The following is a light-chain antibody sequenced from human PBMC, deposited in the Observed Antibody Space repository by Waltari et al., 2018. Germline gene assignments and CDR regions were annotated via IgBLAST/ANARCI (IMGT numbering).Light chain of an antibody. J-gene: IGKJ2*01. CDR3: QQYYSHPRT. V-gene: IGKV4-1*01. CDR2: WAS. Sequence: DIVMTQSPDSLAVSLGERATINCKSSQSVLYSSNNKNYSAWYQQKPGQPPKLLIYWASTRESGVPDRFSGSGSGTDFTLSISSLQAEDVAVYYCQQYYSHPRTFGQGTKLEIK. CDR1: QSVLYSSNNKNY.